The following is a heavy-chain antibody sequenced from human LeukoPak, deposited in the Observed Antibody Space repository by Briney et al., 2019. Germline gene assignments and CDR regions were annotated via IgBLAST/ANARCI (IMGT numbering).Heavy chain of an antibody. CDR3: AIRKYYDILTGYRKIPTSGFDP. J-gene: IGHJ5*02. CDR1: GGSFSYYY. V-gene: IGHV4-34*01. Sequence: PSETLSLTCAVYGGSFSYYYWSWIRQPPGKTLEWIGEINHSGSTNYNPSLKSRVTISVDTSKNQFSLKLSPVTAADTAVYYCAIRKYYDILTGYRKIPTSGFDPWGQGTLVTVSS. D-gene: IGHD3-9*01. CDR2: INHSGST.